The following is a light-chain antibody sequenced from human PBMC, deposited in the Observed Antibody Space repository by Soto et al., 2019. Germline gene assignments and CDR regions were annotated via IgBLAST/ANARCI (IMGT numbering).Light chain of an antibody. V-gene: IGKV1-16*02. J-gene: IGKJ1*01. Sequence: DIHMTQSPSSLSASVGDRVTITCRASQGISNYLGWYQQKPGKAPRSLIYSASSLQSGVPSKFSGSGSGTDFTLTIRDMQPDDFATNSCQQYYRYPWTFVQGTKVEIK. CDR1: QGISNY. CDR2: SAS. CDR3: QQYYRYPWT.